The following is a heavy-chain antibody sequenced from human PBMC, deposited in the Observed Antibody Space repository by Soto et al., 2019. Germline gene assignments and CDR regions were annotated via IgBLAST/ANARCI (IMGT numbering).Heavy chain of an antibody. CDR2: AYWDDDN. CDR1: GFSLTTRPVG. Sequence: SGPTLVNPTQTLTLTCTFSGFSLTTRPVGVGWIRQSPGKALEWLAFAYWDDDNRYSPSLRSRLTVTKDTSKNQVVLTMTNMDPVDTATYYCAHRSHSGAWNGGYFDYWGQGTLVTVSS. CDR3: AHRSHSGAWNGGYFDY. D-gene: IGHD2-15*01. J-gene: IGHJ4*02. V-gene: IGHV2-5*02.